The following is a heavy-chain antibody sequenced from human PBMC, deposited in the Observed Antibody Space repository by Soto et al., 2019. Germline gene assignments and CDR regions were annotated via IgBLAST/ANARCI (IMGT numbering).Heavy chain of an antibody. CDR3: ARHAPILIAAAGIWWFDP. D-gene: IGHD6-13*01. CDR1: GFTFSSYA. CDR2: ISYDGSNK. V-gene: IGHV3-30-3*01. Sequence: GGTLRLSCAASGFTFSSYAMHWVRQAPGKGLEWVAVISYDGSNKYYADSVKGRFTISRDNSKNTLYLQMNSLRAEATAVYYCARHAPILIAAAGIWWFDPWGQGTLVTVSS. J-gene: IGHJ5*02.